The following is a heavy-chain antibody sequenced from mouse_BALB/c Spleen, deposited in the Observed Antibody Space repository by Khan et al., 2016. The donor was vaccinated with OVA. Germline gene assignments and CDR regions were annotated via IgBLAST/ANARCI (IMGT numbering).Heavy chain of an antibody. CDR1: GYSFTGYY. CDR2: INPNTGNT. CDR3: ARGYDFLAY. D-gene: IGHD2-14*01. Sequence: EVELVESGPELVKPGASVKMSCKASGYSFTGYYMNWVKQSHGKSLECIGRINPNTGNTNYNHNFKGQVVFLVATSSSTVYMELRSLTSEDTSVCYCARGYDFLAYWGQGTLVTVSA. J-gene: IGHJ3*01. V-gene: IGHV1-18*01.